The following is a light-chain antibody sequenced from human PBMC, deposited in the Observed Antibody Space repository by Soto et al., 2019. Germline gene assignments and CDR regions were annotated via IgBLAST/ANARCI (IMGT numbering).Light chain of an antibody. CDR3: QQYGSLPET. J-gene: IGKJ1*01. CDR1: QSVRSDY. Sequence: EIVLTQSPGTLSLSPGESATLSCRASQSVRSDYLAWYQQKPGQAPRLLIYDASSRATGVPDRFIGSGSGTDFTLTISGWEPEDFAVYFCQQYGSLPETFGQGTKGDIK. CDR2: DAS. V-gene: IGKV3-20*01.